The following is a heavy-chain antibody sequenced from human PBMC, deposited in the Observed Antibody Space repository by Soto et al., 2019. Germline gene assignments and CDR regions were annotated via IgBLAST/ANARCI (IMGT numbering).Heavy chain of an antibody. CDR3: ALSQTEYRRSWRRENAFDI. V-gene: IGHV2-5*02. J-gene: IGHJ3*02. CDR1: GFSLSTSGVG. Sequence: SGPTLVNPTQTLTLTCTFSGFSLSTSGVGVGWIRQPPGKALEWLALIYWDDDKRYSPSLKSRLTITKDTSKNQVVLTMTNMDPVDTATYYCALSQTEYRRSWRRENAFDIWGQGTMVTVSS. CDR2: IYWDDDK. D-gene: IGHD6-6*01.